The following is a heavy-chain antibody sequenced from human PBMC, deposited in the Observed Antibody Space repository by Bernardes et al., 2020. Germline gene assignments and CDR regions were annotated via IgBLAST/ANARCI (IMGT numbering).Heavy chain of an antibody. CDR2: INPNSGCT. CDR3: ARALINSGYDLFRGALFDY. Sequence: ASVKVSCKASGYTFTGYYMHWVRQAPGQGLEWMGWINPNSGCTNYAQKFQGWVTMTRDTSISTAYMELSRLRSDDTAVYYCARALINSGYDLFRGALFDYWGQRTLVTVSS. J-gene: IGHJ4*02. D-gene: IGHD5-12*01. V-gene: IGHV1-2*04. CDR1: GYTFTGYY.